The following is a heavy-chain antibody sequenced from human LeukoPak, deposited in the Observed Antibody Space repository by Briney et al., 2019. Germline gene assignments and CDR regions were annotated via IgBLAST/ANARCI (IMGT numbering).Heavy chain of an antibody. CDR1: GGSISSGGYY. Sequence: SETLSLTCTVSGGSISSGGYYWSWIRQHPGKGLEWIGYIYYSGSTYYNPSLKSRVTISVDTSKNQFPLKLSSVTAADTAVYYCARDLGDSSGYYPLDSWGQGTLVTVSS. CDR2: IYYSGST. D-gene: IGHD3-22*01. CDR3: ARDLGDSSGYYPLDS. V-gene: IGHV4-31*03. J-gene: IGHJ4*02.